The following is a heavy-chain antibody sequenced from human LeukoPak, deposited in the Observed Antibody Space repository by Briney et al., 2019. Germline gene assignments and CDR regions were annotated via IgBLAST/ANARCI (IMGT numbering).Heavy chain of an antibody. CDR1: GFTLSSYG. J-gene: IGHJ4*02. Sequence: PGGSMRLARPAYGFTLSSYGTHWDRPPPGKGLEWAAATSYGGSNKYYADSVKGRVTISRDNSKNTLYLQMNSLRAEDTAVYYCARDGAQYSSSWYYGSQGTLATVSS. V-gene: IGHV3-30*04. CDR2: TSYGGSNK. D-gene: IGHD6-13*01. CDR3: ARDGAQYSSSWYY.